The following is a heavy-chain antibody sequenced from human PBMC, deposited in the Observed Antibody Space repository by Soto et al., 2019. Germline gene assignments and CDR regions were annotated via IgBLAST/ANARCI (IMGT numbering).Heavy chain of an antibody. Sequence: ASVKVSCKASGYTFTSYGISWVRQAPGQGLEWMGRISAYNGNTNYAQKLQGRVTMTTDTSTSTAYMELRSLRSDDTAVYYCARIAAAASHWDVWGQGTTVTVSS. J-gene: IGHJ6*02. CDR3: ARIAAAASHWDV. D-gene: IGHD6-13*01. CDR1: GYTFTSYG. V-gene: IGHV1-18*04. CDR2: ISAYNGNT.